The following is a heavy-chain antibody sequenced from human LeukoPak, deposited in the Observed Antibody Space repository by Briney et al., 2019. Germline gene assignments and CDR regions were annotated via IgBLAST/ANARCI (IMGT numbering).Heavy chain of an antibody. CDR3: ARDLQYSGYGFDY. D-gene: IGHD5-12*01. V-gene: IGHV4-61*01. J-gene: IGHJ4*02. CDR1: GCSVSTCPYF. Sequence: ETLSLTLPVPGCSVSTCPYFWNLNPQPPGKGLEWNGEIFYSGSPNYNPSLKSRVTISVDTSKNQFSLKLSSVTAADTAMYCCARDLQYSGYGFDYWGQGTLVTVSS. CDR2: IFYSGSP.